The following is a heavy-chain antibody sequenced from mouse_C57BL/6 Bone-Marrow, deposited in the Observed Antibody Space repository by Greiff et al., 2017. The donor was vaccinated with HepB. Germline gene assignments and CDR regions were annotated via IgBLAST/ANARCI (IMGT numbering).Heavy chain of an antibody. D-gene: IGHD2-4*01. V-gene: IGHV1-61*01. J-gene: IGHJ2*01. Sequence: QVQLQQPGAELVRPGSSVKLSCKASGYTFTSYWMDWVKQRPGQGLEWIGNIHPSDSETHYNQKFKDKATLTVDKSSSTAYMQLSSLTSEDSAVYYCARRGIYYDYVYFDYWGQGTTLTVSS. CDR2: IHPSDSET. CDR1: GYTFTSYW. CDR3: ARRGIYYDYVYFDY.